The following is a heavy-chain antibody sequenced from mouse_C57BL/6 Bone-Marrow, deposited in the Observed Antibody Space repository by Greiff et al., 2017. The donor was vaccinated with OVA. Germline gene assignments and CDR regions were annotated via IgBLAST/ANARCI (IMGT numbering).Heavy chain of an antibody. CDR1: GYTFTSYW. V-gene: IGHV1-5*01. Sequence: EVQLQQSGTVLARPGASVKMSCKTSGYTFTSYWMHWVKQRPGQGLEWIGAIYPGNSDTSYNQKFKGKAKLTAVTSASAAYMELSSLTKEDSAVYYCTRSGPMVTKAMDYWGQGTSVTVSS. D-gene: IGHD2-2*01. J-gene: IGHJ4*01. CDR3: TRSGPMVTKAMDY. CDR2: IYPGNSDT.